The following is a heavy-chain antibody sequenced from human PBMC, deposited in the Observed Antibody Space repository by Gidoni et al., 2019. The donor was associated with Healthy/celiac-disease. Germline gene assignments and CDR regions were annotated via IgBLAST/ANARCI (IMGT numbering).Heavy chain of an antibody. V-gene: IGHV3-21*01. Sequence: EVQLVESGGGLVKPGGSLRPSCAASGFPFSSYSMKGVGQAPGKGLEWVSSISSSSSYIYYADSVKGRFTISRDNAKNSLYLQMNSLGAEDTAVYYCARDARIAARPIFGYWGQGTLVTVSS. CDR1: GFPFSSYS. D-gene: IGHD6-6*01. CDR3: ARDARIAARPIFGY. J-gene: IGHJ4*02. CDR2: ISSSSSYI.